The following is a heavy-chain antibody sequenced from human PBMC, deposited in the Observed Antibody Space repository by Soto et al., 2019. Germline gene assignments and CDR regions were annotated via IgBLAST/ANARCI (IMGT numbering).Heavy chain of an antibody. CDR1: GFTFSSYS. Sequence: EVQLVESGGGLVQPGGSLRLSCAASGFTFSSYSMNWVRQAPGKGLEWVSYISSSSSTLYYAESVKGRFTISRDNAKNPLYLQMNSLRAEDTAVYYCARLYDCWSGYYQPYYYYYMDVWGKGTTVTVSS. J-gene: IGHJ6*03. CDR3: ARLYDCWSGYYQPYYYYYMDV. CDR2: ISSSSSTL. D-gene: IGHD3-3*01. V-gene: IGHV3-48*01.